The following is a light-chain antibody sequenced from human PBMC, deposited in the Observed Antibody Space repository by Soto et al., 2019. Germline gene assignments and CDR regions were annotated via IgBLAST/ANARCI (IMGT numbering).Light chain of an antibody. CDR1: SSNIGTHY. Sequence: QTVVIQPPSLSGTPGQRITISCSGSSSNIGTHYVYWYQQVSGSAPKVVIHANHRRPSGVPDRFSGSKSGTSATLAISGLQSEDEAEYYCAVWDDGLNGPGMLFGGGTKLTVL. V-gene: IGLV1-47*02. CDR3: AVWDDGLNGPGML. J-gene: IGLJ2*01. CDR2: ANH.